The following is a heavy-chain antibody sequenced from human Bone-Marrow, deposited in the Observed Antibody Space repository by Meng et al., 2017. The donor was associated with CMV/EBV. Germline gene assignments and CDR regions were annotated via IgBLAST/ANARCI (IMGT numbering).Heavy chain of an antibody. Sequence: ASVKVSCKTSGYTFRTYYIHWVRQVSGQGLEWMGIINPTGGKTRYAQKFQDRIIMTTDTSTSTVYMELSSLRSEDTALYYCARNPSWGQGKLVNVSS. CDR3: ARNPS. CDR2: INPTGGKT. CDR1: GYTFRTYY. V-gene: IGHV1-46*01. J-gene: IGHJ5*02.